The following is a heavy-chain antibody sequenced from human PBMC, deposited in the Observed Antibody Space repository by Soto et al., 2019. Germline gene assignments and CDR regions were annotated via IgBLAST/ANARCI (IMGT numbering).Heavy chain of an antibody. Sequence: EGNLVESGGGLAQPGGSLRLSCVGSGFTFSAYRMYWVRQAPGKGLQWVSYISTRSSMIHYADSVRGRFTISRDDAKNSLYLQMTSLRAEDTALYYCAREYQYGIDVWGQGTAVTVSS. CDR3: AREYQYGIDV. CDR2: ISTRSSMI. V-gene: IGHV3-48*01. D-gene: IGHD2-2*01. CDR1: GFTFSAYR. J-gene: IGHJ6*02.